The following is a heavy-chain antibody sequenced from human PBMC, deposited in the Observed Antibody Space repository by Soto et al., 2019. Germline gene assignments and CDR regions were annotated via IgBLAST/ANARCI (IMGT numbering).Heavy chain of an antibody. CDR2: IYHSGST. J-gene: IGHJ5*02. Sequence: LSLTCAVSGGSISSGGYSWSWIRQPPGKGLEWIGYIYHSGSTYYNPSLKSRVTISVDRSKNQFSLKLSSVTAADTAVYYCARGDYGDSGWFDPWGQGTLVTVSS. CDR1: GGSISSGGYS. V-gene: IGHV4-30-2*01. CDR3: ARGDYGDSGWFDP. D-gene: IGHD4-17*01.